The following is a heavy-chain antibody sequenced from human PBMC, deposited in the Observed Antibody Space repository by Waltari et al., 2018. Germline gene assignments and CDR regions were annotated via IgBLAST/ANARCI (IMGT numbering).Heavy chain of an antibody. CDR2: INNSGST. CDR3: ARVMTTVDY. J-gene: IGHJ4*02. V-gene: IGHV4-34*01. D-gene: IGHD4-17*01. CDR1: GGSFSGYY. Sequence: QVQLQQWGAGLLKPSETLSLTCAVYGGSFSGYYWSWIRQPPGKGLEWIGEINNSGSTNYNPSLKSRVTIAVDTSKNQFSLKLSSVTAADTAVYYCARVMTTVDYWGQGTLVTVSS.